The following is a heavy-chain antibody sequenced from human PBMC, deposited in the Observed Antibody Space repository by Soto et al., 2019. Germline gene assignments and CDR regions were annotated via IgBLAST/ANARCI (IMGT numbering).Heavy chain of an antibody. D-gene: IGHD6-19*01. J-gene: IGHJ5*02. Sequence: GGSLRLSCAASGFTFSSYGMHWVRQAPGKGLEWVAVISYDGSNKYYADSVKGRFTISRDNSKNTLYLQMNSLRAEDTAVYYCAKDSVAGMVDNWFDPWGQGTLVTVSS. CDR1: GFTFSSYG. CDR2: ISYDGSNK. CDR3: AKDSVAGMVDNWFDP. V-gene: IGHV3-30*18.